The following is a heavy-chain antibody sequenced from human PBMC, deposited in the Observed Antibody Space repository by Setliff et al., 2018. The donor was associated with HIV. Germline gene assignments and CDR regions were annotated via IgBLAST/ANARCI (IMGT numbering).Heavy chain of an antibody. D-gene: IGHD3-10*01. CDR2: INAGNGNT. V-gene: IGHV1-3*01. Sequence: ASVKVSCKASGYTFTSYAMHWVRQAPGQRLEWMGWINAGNGNTKYSQKFQGRVTITRDTSASTAYMELSSLRSEETAVYYCASSEVNTMVQMAVMLLDYWGQGTLVTVSS. CDR3: ASSEVNTMVQMAVMLLDY. J-gene: IGHJ4*02. CDR1: GYTFTSYA.